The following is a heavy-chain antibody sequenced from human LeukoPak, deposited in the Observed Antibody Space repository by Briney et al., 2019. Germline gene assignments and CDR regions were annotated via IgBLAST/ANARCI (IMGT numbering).Heavy chain of an antibody. D-gene: IGHD3-9*01. CDR3: AFGGYDILTGYLDAFDI. CDR2: IIPIFGTA. CDR1: GGTFRSYA. V-gene: IGHV1-69*06. Sequence: GASVKVSCKASGGTFRSYAISWVRQAPGHGLEWMGGIIPIFGTANYAQKFQGRVTITADKSTSTVYMELSSLRSEDTAVYYCAFGGYDILTGYLDAFDIWGQGTMVTVSS. J-gene: IGHJ3*02.